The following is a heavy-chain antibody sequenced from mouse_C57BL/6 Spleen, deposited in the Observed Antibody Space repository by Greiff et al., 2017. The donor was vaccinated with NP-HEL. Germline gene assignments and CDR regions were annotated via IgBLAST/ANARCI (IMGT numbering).Heavy chain of an antibody. CDR1: GFTFSDYG. D-gene: IGHD1-1*01. CDR3: AKSYYGSSAYYFDY. V-gene: IGHV5-17*01. CDR2: ISRGSSTI. J-gene: IGHJ2*01. Sequence: EVHLVEPGGGLVKPGGSLKLSCAASGFTFSDYGMHWVRQAPEKGLEWVAYISRGSSTIYYADTFKGRSTITRDNAENTLFLQMTSLRSEDTAMYYCAKSYYGSSAYYFDYWGQGTTLTVSS.